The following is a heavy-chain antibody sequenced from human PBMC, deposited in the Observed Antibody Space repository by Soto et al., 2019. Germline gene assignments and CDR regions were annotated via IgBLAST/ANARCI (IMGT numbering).Heavy chain of an antibody. Sequence: EASVKVSCKASGYTFTSYGISWVRQAPGQGLEWMGWISAYNGNTNYAQKLQGRVTMTTDTSTSTAYMELRSLRSDDTAVYYCARDLSPFNYYDIPDAFDIWGQGTMVTVSS. V-gene: IGHV1-18*01. CDR3: ARDLSPFNYYDIPDAFDI. J-gene: IGHJ3*02. CDR1: GYTFTSYG. CDR2: ISAYNGNT. D-gene: IGHD3-9*01.